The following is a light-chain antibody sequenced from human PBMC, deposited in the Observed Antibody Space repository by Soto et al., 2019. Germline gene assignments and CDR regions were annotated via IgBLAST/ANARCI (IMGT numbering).Light chain of an antibody. CDR3: QQYDSSWT. V-gene: IGKV3-20*01. J-gene: IGKJ1*01. Sequence: EIVLTQSPGTLSLSLVERATLSCMASQSLSRGYVDWYQEKPGQAPMLLIYGASSRATDIPGKFSGSGSGTDFTLTISGLEPEDFAVYYCQQYDSSWTFGQGTKVDIK. CDR1: QSLSRGY. CDR2: GAS.